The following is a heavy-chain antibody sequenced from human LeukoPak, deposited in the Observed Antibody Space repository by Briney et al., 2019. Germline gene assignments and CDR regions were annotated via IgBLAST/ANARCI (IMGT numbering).Heavy chain of an antibody. CDR2: VYYSGST. CDR3: ATGRYYYDSSGQFVPSRFDI. J-gene: IGHJ3*02. Sequence: SETLSLTCTVSGGSISSSSFYWGWIRQPPGKGLEWIGSVYYSGSTYYNPSLKSRVTISVDTSKNQFSLNLSSVTASDTAVYYCATGRYYYDSSGQFVPSRFDIWGQGTMVTVSP. D-gene: IGHD3-22*01. CDR1: GGSISSSSFY. V-gene: IGHV4-39*01.